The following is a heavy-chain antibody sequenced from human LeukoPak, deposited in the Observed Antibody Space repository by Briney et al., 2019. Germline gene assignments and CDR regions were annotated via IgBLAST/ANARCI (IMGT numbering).Heavy chain of an antibody. CDR3: ARVVAAAGNNWFDP. J-gene: IGHJ5*02. D-gene: IGHD6-13*01. CDR2: IHDSGST. V-gene: IGHV4-30-4*07. CDR1: GDSISSGGYS. Sequence: RPSETLSLTCAVSGDSISSGGYSWSWIRRTPGKGLEWIAYIHDSGSTYNNPSLKTRLSISIDTSKNQFSLKLNSVSAADTAVYYCARVVAAAGNNWFDPWGQGTLVTVSS.